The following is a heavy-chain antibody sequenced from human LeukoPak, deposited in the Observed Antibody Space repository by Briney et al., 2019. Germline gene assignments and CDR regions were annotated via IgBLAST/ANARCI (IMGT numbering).Heavy chain of an antibody. V-gene: IGHV3-30*03. D-gene: IGHD6-13*01. J-gene: IGHJ4*02. CDR1: GFTFTTYW. CDR2: ISYDGSNK. CDR3: ARGQGIAEDYYFDY. Sequence: GGSLRLSCAASGFTFTTYWMGWVRQAPGKGLEWVAVISYDGSNKYYADSVKGRFTISRDNSKNTLYLQMNSLRAEDTAVYYCARGQGIAEDYYFDYWGQGTLVTVSS.